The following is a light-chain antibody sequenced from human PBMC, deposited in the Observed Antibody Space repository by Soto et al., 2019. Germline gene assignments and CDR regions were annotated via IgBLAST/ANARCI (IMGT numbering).Light chain of an antibody. CDR1: QGISTL. Sequence: IQLTQSPSSLSASVGNRVTITCRASQGISTLLNWYQQKPGEAPNLLIHTSFTLYSGVPSRFSGTGSGTDFTLTISSLQPEDFATYFCQQAFSAEWTFGQGTKVDIK. V-gene: IGKV1-39*01. CDR2: TSF. J-gene: IGKJ1*01. CDR3: QQAFSAEWT.